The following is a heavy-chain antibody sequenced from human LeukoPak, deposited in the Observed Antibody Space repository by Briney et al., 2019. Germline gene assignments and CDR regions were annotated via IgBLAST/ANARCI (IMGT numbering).Heavy chain of an antibody. CDR3: ARGYSSSWGMDV. V-gene: IGHV3-23*01. CDR2: ISGSGGST. D-gene: IGHD6-13*01. Sequence: GWSLRLSCAASGFTFSSYAMSWIRQAPGKGLEWVSAISGSGGSTYYADSVKGRFTISRDNAKNSLYLQMNSLRAEDTAVYYCARGYSSSWGMDVWGQGTTVTVSS. J-gene: IGHJ6*02. CDR1: GFTFSSYA.